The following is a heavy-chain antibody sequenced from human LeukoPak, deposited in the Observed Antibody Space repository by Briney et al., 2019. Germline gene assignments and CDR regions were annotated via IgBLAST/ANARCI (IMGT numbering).Heavy chain of an antibody. J-gene: IGHJ3*02. CDR2: IIPISGTA. Sequence: SVKVSCKASGGTFSSYAISWVRQAPGQGLEWMGGIIPISGTANYAQKFQGRVTITADESTSTAYMELSSLRSEDTAVYYCARVEYYDILTGLPHAFDIWGQGTMVTVSS. V-gene: IGHV1-69*13. D-gene: IGHD3-9*01. CDR1: GGTFSSYA. CDR3: ARVEYYDILTGLPHAFDI.